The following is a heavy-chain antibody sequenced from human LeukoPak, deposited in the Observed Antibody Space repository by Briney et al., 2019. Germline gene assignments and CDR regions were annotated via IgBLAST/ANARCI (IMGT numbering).Heavy chain of an antibody. Sequence: PSETLSLTCTVSGGSISSSSHYWGWIRQPPGKGLEWIGSMYYSGGTYYNPSLKSRVTISIDTSKNQFSLKLSSVTAADTAVYYCARRKRSGCSSTSCLLNWFDPWGQGTLVTVSS. D-gene: IGHD2-2*01. V-gene: IGHV4-39*01. CDR3: ARRKRSGCSSTSCLLNWFDP. CDR2: MYYSGGT. J-gene: IGHJ5*02. CDR1: GGSISSSSHY.